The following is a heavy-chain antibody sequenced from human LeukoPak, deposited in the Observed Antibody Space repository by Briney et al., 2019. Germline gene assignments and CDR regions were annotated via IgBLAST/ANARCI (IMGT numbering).Heavy chain of an antibody. CDR2: IYYSGST. Sequence: PSQTLSLTCTVSDGSISSGDYYWSWIRQPPGKGLEWIGYIYYSGSTYYNPSLKSRVTISVDTSKNQFSLKLSSVTAADTAVYYCARAGVQDAFDVWGQGTMVTVSS. CDR1: DGSISSGDYY. J-gene: IGHJ3*01. D-gene: IGHD4/OR15-4a*01. CDR3: ARAGVQDAFDV. V-gene: IGHV4-30-4*01.